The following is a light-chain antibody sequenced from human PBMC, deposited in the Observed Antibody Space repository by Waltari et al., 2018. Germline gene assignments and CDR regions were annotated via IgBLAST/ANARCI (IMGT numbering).Light chain of an antibody. CDR1: SSDIGAGYD. CDR2: GND. Sequence: QSVLTQPPSVSGAPGQRVTISCTGSSSDIGAGYDVHWYQQLPGTPPKLLIYGNDNRPPGVPDRFAGSKSVTSASLAITGLQAEDEADYYCCSFTSGNTYVFGPGTKVTVL. J-gene: IGLJ1*01. CDR3: CSFTSGNTYV. V-gene: IGLV1-40*01.